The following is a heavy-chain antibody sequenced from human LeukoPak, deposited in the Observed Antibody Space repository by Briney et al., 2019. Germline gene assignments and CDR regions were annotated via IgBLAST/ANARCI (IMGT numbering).Heavy chain of an antibody. CDR3: AKGRGGNYYFDY. CDR2: ISGSGGST. J-gene: IGHJ4*02. V-gene: IGHV3-23*01. D-gene: IGHD1-26*01. CDR1: GFTFSNYA. Sequence: GGSLRLSCAASGFTFSNYAMSWVRQAPGRGLEWVSAISGSGGSTNYADSVKGRYTISRDNSKNTLFLQMSSLRTDDTAVYYCAKGRGGNYYFDYWGQGSLVTVSS.